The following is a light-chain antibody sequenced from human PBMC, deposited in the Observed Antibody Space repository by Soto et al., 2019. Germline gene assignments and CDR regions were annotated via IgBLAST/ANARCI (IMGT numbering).Light chain of an antibody. J-gene: IGKJ4*01. Sequence: MTQSPATLSVSPWDPTRLSCRASQSINSDVDWYQQKVGKTPRLLIHGASTRATGIAARFSGSGSGTEFTLTISSLQSEDFEVYYCQQYNSWPPTFGGGTKVDIK. CDR1: QSINSD. CDR3: QQYNSWPPT. CDR2: GAS. V-gene: IGKV3D-15*01.